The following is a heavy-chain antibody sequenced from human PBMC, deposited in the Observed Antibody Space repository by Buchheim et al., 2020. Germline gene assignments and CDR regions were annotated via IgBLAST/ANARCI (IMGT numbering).Heavy chain of an antibody. CDR1: GGSISSSSYY. D-gene: IGHD4-17*01. Sequence: QLQLQESGPGLVKPSETLSLTCTVSGGSISSSSYYWGWIRQPPGKGLEWIGCIYYSGSTYYNPSLKSRVTISVDTSQNQFSLELSSVTAADTAVYYCARDQALYGDYVAFDIWGQGT. V-gene: IGHV4-39*07. J-gene: IGHJ3*02. CDR2: IYYSGST. CDR3: ARDQALYGDYVAFDI.